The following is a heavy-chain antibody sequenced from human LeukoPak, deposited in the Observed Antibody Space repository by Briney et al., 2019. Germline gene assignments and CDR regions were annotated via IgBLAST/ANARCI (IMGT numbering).Heavy chain of an antibody. J-gene: IGHJ4*02. Sequence: GGSLRLSCAASGFTFSSYEMSWVRQAAGKGLEWVSYISRSGSTILYADSVKGRFTISRDNANDSLYLQMNSLRAEDTAVYYCARGITIFFDYWGQGTLATVSS. V-gene: IGHV3-48*03. D-gene: IGHD3-9*01. CDR1: GFTFSSYE. CDR3: ARGITIFFDY. CDR2: ISRSGSTI.